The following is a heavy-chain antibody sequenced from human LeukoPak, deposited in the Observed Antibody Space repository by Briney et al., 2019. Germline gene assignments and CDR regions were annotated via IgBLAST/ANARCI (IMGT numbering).Heavy chain of an antibody. CDR1: GGTFSSYA. CDR2: IIPIFGTA. J-gene: IGHJ6*02. CDR3: ARDSSSWYENGPDYYYGMDV. D-gene: IGHD6-13*01. Sequence: SVKVSCKASGGTFSSYAISWVRQAPGQGLGWMGGIIPIFGTANYAQKFQGRVTITADGSTSTAYMELSSLRSEDTAVYYCARDSSSWYENGPDYYYGMDVWGQGTTVTVSS. V-gene: IGHV1-69*13.